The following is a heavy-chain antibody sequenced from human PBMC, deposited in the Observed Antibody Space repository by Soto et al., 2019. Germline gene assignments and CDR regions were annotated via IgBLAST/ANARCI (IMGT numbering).Heavy chain of an antibody. Sequence: QLQLQESGPGLVKPSETLSLTCSVSGGSISSSSYYWGWIRQPPGKGLEWIGSIYYGGSTYYNPSLKSRVTMSVDTSRNQFSLRLISVTAADTAVYYCSKTDYYHYGMDVWGQGTTVTVSS. CDR2: IYYGGST. J-gene: IGHJ6*02. CDR3: SKTDYYHYGMDV. CDR1: GGSISSSSYY. V-gene: IGHV4-39*01.